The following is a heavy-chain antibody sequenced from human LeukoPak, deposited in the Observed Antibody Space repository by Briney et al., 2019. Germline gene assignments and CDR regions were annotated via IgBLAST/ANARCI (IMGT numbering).Heavy chain of an antibody. J-gene: IGHJ4*02. CDR1: GGSVSSDSYY. Sequence: KPSETLSLTCTVSGGSVSSDSYYWSWIRQPPGKGLEWIGYIYYSGSTNYNPSLKSRATISVDTSKNQFSLKVSSVTAADTAVYYCARSVEGRSTSQTWFSVRRPGVKYFDYWGQGILVTVSS. CDR3: ARSVEGRSTSQTWFSVRRPGVKYFDY. CDR2: IYYSGST. V-gene: IGHV4-61*01. D-gene: IGHD2-15*01.